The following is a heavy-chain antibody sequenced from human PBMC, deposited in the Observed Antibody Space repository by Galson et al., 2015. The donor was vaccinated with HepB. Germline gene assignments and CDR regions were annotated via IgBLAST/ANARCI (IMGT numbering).Heavy chain of an antibody. CDR2: INPTAGNT. V-gene: IGHV1-46*01. D-gene: IGHD5-12*01. J-gene: IGHJ3*02. Sequence: SVKVSCKASEYTFTNYFLHWIRQAPGQGLEWLRKINPTAGNTNYAQNFQDRPSLTRDTSTSTIYMELSSLKSDDTAVYYCASDRAHGYGDQLHAFDIWGQGTMVTVSS. CDR1: EYTFTNYF. CDR3: ASDRAHGYGDQLHAFDI.